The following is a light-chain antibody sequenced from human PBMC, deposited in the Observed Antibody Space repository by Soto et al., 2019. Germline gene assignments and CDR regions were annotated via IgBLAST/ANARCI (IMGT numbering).Light chain of an antibody. V-gene: IGLV4-69*01. CDR1: SGYSTYA. CDR3: QSWGTGIQV. Sequence: QPVLTQSPSASASLGASVKLTCTLSSGYSTYAIAWHQQQSEKGPRFLMKINYDGTHSKGDGFFDRFSGSSSGAERHLTISSLQSEDGSDYYCQSWGTGIQVFGGGTKRTVL. J-gene: IGLJ3*02. CDR2: INYDGTH.